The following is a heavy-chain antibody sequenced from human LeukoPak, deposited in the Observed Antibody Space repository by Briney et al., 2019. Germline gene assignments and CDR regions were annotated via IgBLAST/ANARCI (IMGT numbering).Heavy chain of an antibody. CDR1: GFTFSNYA. D-gene: IGHD3-10*01. CDR3: AKVLNYYASGYFDY. J-gene: IGHJ4*02. V-gene: IGHV3-23*01. CDR2: ISGSGGST. Sequence: PGGSLRLSCAASGFTFSNYAMSWVRQVPGKGLEWVSAISGSGGSTHYADSVKGRFTISRDNSKNTLYLQMNSLRAEDTAVYYCAKVLNYYASGYFDYWGQGTLVTVSS.